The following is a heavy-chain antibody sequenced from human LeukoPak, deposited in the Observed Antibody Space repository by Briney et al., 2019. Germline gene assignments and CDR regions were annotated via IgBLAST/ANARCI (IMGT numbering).Heavy chain of an antibody. J-gene: IGHJ3*02. CDR2: ISWNSGSI. V-gene: IGHV3-9*01. D-gene: IGHD1-26*01. CDR3: AKGAVGATLLGDAFDI. CDR1: GFTFDDYA. Sequence: GRSLRPSCAASGFTFDDYAMHWVRQAPGKGLELVSGISWNSGSIGYADSVKGRFTISRDNAKSSLYLQMNSLRAEDTALYYCAKGAVGATLLGDAFDIWGQGTMVTVSS.